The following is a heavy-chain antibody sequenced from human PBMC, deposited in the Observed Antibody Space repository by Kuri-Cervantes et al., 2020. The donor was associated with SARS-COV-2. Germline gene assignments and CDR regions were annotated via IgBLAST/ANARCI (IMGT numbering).Heavy chain of an antibody. J-gene: IGHJ6*03. CDR3: ARGVRGNWDSQHNYYYYMEV. CDR1: GYTFRNND. Sequence: ASVKVSCKASGYTFRNNDINWVRQAPGQGLEWVGWVNPDNGRAGFAEKFQGRVTISSDTSMNTVYLDLYSLRSGDTAVYYCARGVRGNWDSQHNYYYYMEVWGKGTTVTVSS. V-gene: IGHV1-8*01. CDR2: VNPDNGRA. D-gene: IGHD1-7*01.